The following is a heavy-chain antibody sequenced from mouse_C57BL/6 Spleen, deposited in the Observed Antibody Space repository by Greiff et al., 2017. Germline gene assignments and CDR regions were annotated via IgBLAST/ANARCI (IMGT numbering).Heavy chain of an antibody. CDR1: GFTFSDYY. CDR2: INYDGSST. Sequence: EVMLVESEGGLVQPGSSMKLSCTASGFTFSDYYMDWVRQVPEKGLEWVANINYDGSSTYYLDSLKSRFIISRDNAKNILYLQMSSLKSEDTATYYCARDGLTGTYFDYWGQGTTLTVSS. CDR3: ARDGLTGTYFDY. V-gene: IGHV5-16*01. D-gene: IGHD4-1*01. J-gene: IGHJ2*01.